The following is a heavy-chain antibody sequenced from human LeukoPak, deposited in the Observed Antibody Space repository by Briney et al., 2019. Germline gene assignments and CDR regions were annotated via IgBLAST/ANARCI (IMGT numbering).Heavy chain of an antibody. D-gene: IGHD6-6*01. CDR3: AKDRYSSSSVDWFDP. J-gene: IGHJ5*02. V-gene: IGHV3-23*01. Sequence: GGSLRLSCAASRFTFTIYGMSWVRQAPGKGLEWVSVISGSGHSTYYADSVKGRFTISRDNSKNTLYLQMNSLRAEDTAVYYCAKDRYSSSSVDWFDPWGQGTLVTVSS. CDR1: RFTFTIYG. CDR2: ISGSGHST.